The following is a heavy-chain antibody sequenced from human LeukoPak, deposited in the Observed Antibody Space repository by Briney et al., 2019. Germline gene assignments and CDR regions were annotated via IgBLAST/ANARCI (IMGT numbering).Heavy chain of an antibody. J-gene: IGHJ4*02. V-gene: IGHV4-34*01. D-gene: IGHD6-13*01. Sequence: SETLSLTCAVYGGSFSGYYWSWIRQPPGKGLEWIGEINHSGSTNYNPSLKSRVTISVDTSKNQFSLRLNSVTAADTAVYYCARSSSSWYRLDYWGQGTLVTVSS. CDR1: GGSFSGYY. CDR3: ARSSSSWYRLDY. CDR2: INHSGST.